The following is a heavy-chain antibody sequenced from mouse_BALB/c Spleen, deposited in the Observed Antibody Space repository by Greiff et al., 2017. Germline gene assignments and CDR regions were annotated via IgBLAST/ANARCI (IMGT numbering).Heavy chain of an antibody. Sequence: QVQLQQSGAELAKPGASVKMSCKASGYTFTSYWMHWVKQRPGQGLEWIGYINPSTGYTEYNQKFKDKATLTADKSSSTAYMQLSSLTSEDSAVYYCGRIKYGKDGMDYWGQGTSVTVSS. CDR2: INPSTGYT. J-gene: IGHJ4*01. CDR3: GRIKYGKDGMDY. D-gene: IGHD2-10*02. CDR1: GYTFTSYW. V-gene: IGHV1-7*01.